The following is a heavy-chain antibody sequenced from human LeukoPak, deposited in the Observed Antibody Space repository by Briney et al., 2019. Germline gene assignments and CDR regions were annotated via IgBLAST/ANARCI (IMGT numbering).Heavy chain of an antibody. CDR1: GGSFSGYY. V-gene: IGHV4-34*01. CDR3: ARGRPPVGGYYPFYY. D-gene: IGHD3-22*01. Sequence: SETLSLTCAVYGGSFSGYYWSWIRQPPGKGLEWIGEINHRGSTNYNPSLKSRVTISVDTSKNQFSLKLSSVTAADTAVYYCARGRPPVGGYYPFYYWGQGTLVTVSS. CDR2: INHRGST. J-gene: IGHJ4*02.